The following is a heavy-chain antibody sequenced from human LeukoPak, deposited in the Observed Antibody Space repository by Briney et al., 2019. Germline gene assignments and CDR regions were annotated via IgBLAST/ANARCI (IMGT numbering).Heavy chain of an antibody. CDR1: GGSISSSNW. CDR2: IYHSGST. D-gene: IGHD3-10*01. V-gene: IGHV4-4*02. CDR3: ARGGGYGSGSYSDY. J-gene: IGHJ4*02. Sequence: SETLSLTCAVSGGSISSSNWWSWVRQPPGKGLEWIGEIYHSGSTNYNPSLKSRVTISVDKSKNQFSLKLSSVTAADTAVYYCARGGGYGSGSYSDYWGQGTLVTVSS.